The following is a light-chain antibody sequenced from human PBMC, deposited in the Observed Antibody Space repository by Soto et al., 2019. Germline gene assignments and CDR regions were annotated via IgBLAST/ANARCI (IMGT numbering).Light chain of an antibody. Sequence: DIQMTQSPSSLSASVGDRVTITCRASQDMKNYLNWYQHKPGKAPKLLIYDASFLETGVPPRFNGSGSGTDFTFTITSLQPEDIATYYCQQSDHVPFFGGGTKVEIK. CDR3: QQSDHVPF. J-gene: IGKJ4*01. V-gene: IGKV1-33*01. CDR1: QDMKNY. CDR2: DAS.